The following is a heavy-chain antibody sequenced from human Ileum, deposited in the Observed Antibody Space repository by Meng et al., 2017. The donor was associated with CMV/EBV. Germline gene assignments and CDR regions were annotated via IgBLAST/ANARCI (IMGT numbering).Heavy chain of an antibody. CDR3: AREAYTAYYFDY. CDR1: GGTFGNYP. Sequence: CKAAGGTFGNYPITWVRQAPGQGLEWMGRIVPVLGIASYAQKFRGRVTIAADRSTGTAYMELNRLTSEDTAMYYCAREAYTAYYFDYWGQGALVTVSS. D-gene: IGHD4-11*01. V-gene: IGHV1-69*04. J-gene: IGHJ4*02. CDR2: IVPVLGIA.